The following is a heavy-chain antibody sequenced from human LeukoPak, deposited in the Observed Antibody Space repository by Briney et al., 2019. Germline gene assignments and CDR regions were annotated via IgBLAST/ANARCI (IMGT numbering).Heavy chain of an antibody. J-gene: IGHJ3*01. Sequence: SETLSLTCTVSGGSLSGHYWSWIRQPAGKRLEWIGYVSYTGRTEYNPSLQSRVTISIDTSKSQFSLKLTSVTSADTAVYSCARLLDNDISGDPDTFDVWGQGTTVIVSS. V-gene: IGHV4-59*11. D-gene: IGHD3-22*01. CDR1: GGSLSGHY. CDR3: ARLLDNDISGDPDTFDV. CDR2: VSYTGRT.